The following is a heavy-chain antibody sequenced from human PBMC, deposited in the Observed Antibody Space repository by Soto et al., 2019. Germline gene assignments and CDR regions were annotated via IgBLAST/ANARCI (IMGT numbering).Heavy chain of an antibody. D-gene: IGHD6-13*01. CDR3: AKGGRQRLVTSDFNY. CDR2: VSHDGRNT. CDR1: GVSVKDYA. V-gene: IGHV3-30*18. J-gene: IGHJ4*02. Sequence: HPGCCIRLASAACGVSVKDYAVHWVRQDPGKGLEWVAVVSHDGRNTHYADSVKGRFTISRDSSKNTVSLEMTSLRAEDTAVYYCAKGGRQRLVTSDFNYWGQGALVTVSS.